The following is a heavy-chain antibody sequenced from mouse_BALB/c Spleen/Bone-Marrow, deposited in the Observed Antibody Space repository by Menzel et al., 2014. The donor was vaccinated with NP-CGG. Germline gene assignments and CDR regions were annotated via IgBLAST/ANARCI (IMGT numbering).Heavy chain of an antibody. V-gene: IGHV7-3*02. J-gene: IGHJ2*01. CDR3: KRDRAARATGYSFDY. CDR2: IRNKANGYTT. D-gene: IGHD3-1*01. Sequence: VQLQQSGGGLVQPGGSLRLSCATSGFTFTDYYMSWVRQPPGKALEWLGFIRNKANGYTTEYSASVKGRFTISRDNSKSILYLKINTLRAEDSATYYCKRDRAARATGYSFDYWGQGPTLTVSS. CDR1: GFTFTDYY.